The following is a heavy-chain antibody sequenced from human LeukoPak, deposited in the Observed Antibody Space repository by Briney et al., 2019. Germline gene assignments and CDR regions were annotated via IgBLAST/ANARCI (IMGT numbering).Heavy chain of an antibody. D-gene: IGHD6-19*01. V-gene: IGHV3-23*01. CDR2: ISGSGGST. CDR1: GFTFSSYA. CDR3: AKLSSVAGTTPPNY. Sequence: PGGSLRLSCAASGFTFSSYAMSWVRQAPGKGLEWVSAISGSGGSTYYADPVKGRFTISRDNSKNALYLQMNSLRAEDTAVYYCAKLSSVAGTTPPNYWGQGTLVTVSS. J-gene: IGHJ4*02.